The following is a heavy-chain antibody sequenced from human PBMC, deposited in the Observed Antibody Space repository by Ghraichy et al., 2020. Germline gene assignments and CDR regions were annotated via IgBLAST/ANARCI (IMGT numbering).Heavy chain of an antibody. Sequence: SETLSLTCTVSGGSISRFYWTWLRQPPGKELEWIGYIYYSGTTNYNPSLMSRVTFSVDTSKNQFSLKLTSVTAADTAVYYCARRGPYDILTGYYIDAFDIWGLGTMVTVSS. CDR3: ARRGPYDILTGYYIDAFDI. CDR2: IYYSGTT. CDR1: GGSISRFY. J-gene: IGHJ3*02. V-gene: IGHV4-59*01. D-gene: IGHD3-9*01.